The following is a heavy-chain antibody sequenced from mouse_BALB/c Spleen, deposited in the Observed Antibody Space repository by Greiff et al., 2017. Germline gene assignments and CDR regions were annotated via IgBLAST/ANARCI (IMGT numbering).Heavy chain of an antibody. CDR3: GRSVYYGSSLDY. D-gene: IGHD1-1*01. CDR2: MNPYNGNT. Sequence: EVQLQQSGPELVKPGASVKISCTASGYSFTGYFMNWVKQSHGKSLEWMGRMNPYNGNTFYNQKFKGKATLTVDTSSSTAHMQLLSLTSEDSAVEYCGRSVYYGSSLDYWGQGTTLTVSS. CDR1: GYSFTGYF. J-gene: IGHJ2*01. V-gene: IGHV1-37*01.